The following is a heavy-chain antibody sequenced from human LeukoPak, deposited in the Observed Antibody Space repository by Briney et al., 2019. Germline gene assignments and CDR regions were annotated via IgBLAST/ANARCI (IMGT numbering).Heavy chain of an antibody. CDR3: ARVPGSHYYYYMDV. V-gene: IGHV3-20*01. J-gene: IGHJ6*03. Sequence: GGSLRLSCAASGFKFDDYEMSWVRQVPGEGLEYVSGISKSGRATGYGDSVKGRFTISRDNAKNSLFLQMTSLRAEDTALYHCARVPGSHYYYYMDVWGKGAAVTVSS. CDR2: ISKSGRAT. CDR1: GFKFDDYE.